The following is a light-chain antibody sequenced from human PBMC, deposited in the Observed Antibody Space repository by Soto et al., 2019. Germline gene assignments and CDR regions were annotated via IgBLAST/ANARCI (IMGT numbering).Light chain of an antibody. V-gene: IGLV2-14*02. J-gene: IGLJ3*02. CDR1: SSDVGSYNL. Sequence: QSALTQPASVSGSPGQSITISCTGTSSDVGSYNLVSWYQQNPGKAPKLMIYEGSKRPSGVSNRFSGSKSGNTASLTISGLQAEDEAVYYCCSHSSSITWMFGGGTKVTVL. CDR2: EGS. CDR3: CSHSSSITWM.